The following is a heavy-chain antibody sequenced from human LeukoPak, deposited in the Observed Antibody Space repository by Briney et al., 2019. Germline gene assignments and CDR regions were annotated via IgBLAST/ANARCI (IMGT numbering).Heavy chain of an antibody. V-gene: IGHV3-30*18. D-gene: IGHD6-13*01. CDR1: GFTFSDYG. CDR2: ISYDGRNE. Sequence: GGSLRLSCVASGFTFSDYGMLWVRQPPGKGLEWVAVISYDGRNEHYADSVKGRFTISRDNSKNTVFLQMNSLRAEDTAVYYCAKARMGSSWYYYYYGMDVWGQGTTVTVSS. J-gene: IGHJ6*02. CDR3: AKARMGSSWYYYYYGMDV.